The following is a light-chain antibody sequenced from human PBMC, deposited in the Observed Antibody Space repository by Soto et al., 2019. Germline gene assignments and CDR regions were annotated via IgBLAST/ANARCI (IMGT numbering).Light chain of an antibody. Sequence: QSVLTQPPSASGSPGQSVTISCTGTSSDVGAYNYVSWYQQHPGKAPKLMIYDVSKRPSGVPYRFSGSKSGNAASLTVSGLQGEDEADYFCSSYSISTAYLFGTGTKLTVL. CDR3: SSYSISTAYL. V-gene: IGLV2-8*01. J-gene: IGLJ1*01. CDR2: DVS. CDR1: SSDVGAYNY.